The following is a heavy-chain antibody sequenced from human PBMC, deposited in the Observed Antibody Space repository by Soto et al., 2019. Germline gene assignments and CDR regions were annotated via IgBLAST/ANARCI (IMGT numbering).Heavy chain of an antibody. D-gene: IGHD6-13*01. CDR1: GFTFSSYG. CDR2: IWYDGSNK. Sequence: GGSLRLSCAASGFTFSSYGMHWVRQAPGKGLEWVAVIWYDGSNKYYADSVKGRFTISRDNSKNTLYLQMNSLRAEDTAVYYCAREPGSPAARSLLYSSSWYGAFDIWGQGTMVTVSS. J-gene: IGHJ3*02. V-gene: IGHV3-33*01. CDR3: AREPGSPAARSLLYSSSWYGAFDI.